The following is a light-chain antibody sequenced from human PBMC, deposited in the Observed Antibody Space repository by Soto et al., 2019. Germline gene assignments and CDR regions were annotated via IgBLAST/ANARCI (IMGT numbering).Light chain of an antibody. J-gene: IGKJ1*01. CDR2: AAS. CDR3: QQLNSYSTWT. Sequence: DIQLTQSPSFLSASVGDRVTITCRASQVISSYLAWYQQKPGKAPKLLIYAASTLQSGVPSRFSGSGSGTEFTLTISSLQPEDFATYYCQQLNSYSTWTFGQGTKV. CDR1: QVISSY. V-gene: IGKV1-9*01.